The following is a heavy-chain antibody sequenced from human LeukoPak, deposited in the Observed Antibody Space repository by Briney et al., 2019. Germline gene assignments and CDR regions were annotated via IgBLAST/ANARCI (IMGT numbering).Heavy chain of an antibody. V-gene: IGHV4-38-2*02. J-gene: IGHJ5*02. Sequence: PSETLSLTCTVSGYSISSGYYGGWIRQPPGKGLEWIGSIYHSGSTYYNPSLKSRVTISVDTSKNQFSLKLSSVTAAATAVYYCARVWRRYYYGSWFDPWGQGTLVTVSS. CDR2: IYHSGST. D-gene: IGHD3-10*01. CDR3: ARVWRRYYYGSWFDP. CDR1: GYSISSGYY.